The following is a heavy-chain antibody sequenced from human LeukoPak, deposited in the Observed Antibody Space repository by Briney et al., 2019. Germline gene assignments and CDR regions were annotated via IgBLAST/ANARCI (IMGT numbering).Heavy chain of an antibody. Sequence: GGSLRLSCAASGFAFSSYAMFWVRQVPGKGLDFVSGISHNGATTYYANSVKGRFTISRDNSKNTLYLQMGSLRAEDMAMYYCAGSLAYCGGDCRLGDYWGQGTLVTVSS. V-gene: IGHV3-64*01. CDR2: ISHNGATT. CDR3: AGSLAYCGGDCRLGDY. CDR1: GFAFSSYA. J-gene: IGHJ4*02. D-gene: IGHD2-21*02.